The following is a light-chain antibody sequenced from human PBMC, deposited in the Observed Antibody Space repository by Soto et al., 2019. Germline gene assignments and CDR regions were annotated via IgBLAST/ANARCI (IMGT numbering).Light chain of an antibody. CDR2: SNN. Sequence: QSVLTQPPSASGTPGQRVTISCSGSSSNIGSNTVNWYQQLPGTAPKLVIYSNNQRPSGVPYRFSGSKSGTSASLAISGLQSEDEADYYCVAWDDSLNGYVVFGGGNKVTVL. J-gene: IGLJ2*01. V-gene: IGLV1-44*01. CDR3: VAWDDSLNGYVV. CDR1: SSNIGSNT.